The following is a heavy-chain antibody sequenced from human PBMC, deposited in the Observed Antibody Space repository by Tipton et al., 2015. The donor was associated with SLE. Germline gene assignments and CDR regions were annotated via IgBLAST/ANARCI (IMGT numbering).Heavy chain of an antibody. D-gene: IGHD3-10*01. CDR3: ARDQGWFGEPYDAFDI. Sequence: TPSLTCTVSGGSISSYYWSWIRQPPGKGLEWIGYIYYSGSTNYNPSLKSRVTISVDTSKNQFSLKLSSVAAADTAVYYCARDQGWFGEPYDAFDIWGQGTMVTVSS. V-gene: IGHV4-59*01. CDR2: IYYSGST. CDR1: GGSISSYY. J-gene: IGHJ3*02.